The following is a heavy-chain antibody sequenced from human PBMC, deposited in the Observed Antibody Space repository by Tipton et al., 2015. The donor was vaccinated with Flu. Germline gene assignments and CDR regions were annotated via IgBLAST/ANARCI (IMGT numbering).Heavy chain of an antibody. CDR3: AEGYCSGGSCYLSY. Sequence: TLSLTCTVSGGSISGYYWSWIRQPPGKGLEWIGYIYYSGSTNYNPSLKSRVTISVDTSKNQFSLKLSSVTAADTAVYYCAEGYCSGGSCYLSYWGQGTLVTVSS. V-gene: IGHV4-59*01. CDR2: IYYSGST. D-gene: IGHD2-15*01. J-gene: IGHJ4*02. CDR1: GGSISGYY.